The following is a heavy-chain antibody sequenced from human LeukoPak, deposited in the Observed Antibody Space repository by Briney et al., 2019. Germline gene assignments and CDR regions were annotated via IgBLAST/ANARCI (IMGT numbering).Heavy chain of an antibody. CDR3: ARGAVRWELRGWFDP. V-gene: IGHV4-59*12. CDR2: IYYSGST. D-gene: IGHD1-26*01. CDR1: GDSISSYY. J-gene: IGHJ5*02. Sequence: SETLSLTCTVSGDSISSYYWTWIRQPPGKGLEWIGYIYYSGSTNYNPSLKSRVTISVDTSKNQFSLKLSSVTAADTAVYYCARGAVRWELRGWFDPWGQGTLVTVSS.